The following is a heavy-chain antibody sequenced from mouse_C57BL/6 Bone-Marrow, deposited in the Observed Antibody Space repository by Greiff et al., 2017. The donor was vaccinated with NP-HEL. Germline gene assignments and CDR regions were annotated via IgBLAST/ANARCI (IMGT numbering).Heavy chain of an antibody. CDR2: INPNNGGT. CDR3: ARCNDYYGSSSYYFDY. D-gene: IGHD1-1*01. V-gene: IGHV1-22*01. Sequence: VQLQQSGPELVKPGASVKMSCKASGYTFTDYNMHWVKQSHGKSLEWIGYINPNNGGTSYNQKFKGKATLTVNKSSSTAYMELRSLTSEDSAVYFCARCNDYYGSSSYYFDYWGQGTTLTVSS. J-gene: IGHJ2*01. CDR1: GYTFTDYN.